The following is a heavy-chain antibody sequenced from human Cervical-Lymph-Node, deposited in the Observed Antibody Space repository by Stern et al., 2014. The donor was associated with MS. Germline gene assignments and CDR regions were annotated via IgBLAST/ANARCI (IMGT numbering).Heavy chain of an antibody. CDR2: INSRSDDI. CDR1: GFTFSNYG. J-gene: IGHJ4*02. CDR3: ARDLLDRNYDISGHYY. Sequence: EVQMVESGGGLVKPGGSLRLSCADSGFTFSNYGMSWVRQAPGKGLEWVSSINSRSDDICYADSVKGRFTISRDNAKNSLFLQMNSLRAEDTAVYYCARDLLDRNYDISGHYYWGQGTLVTASS. V-gene: IGHV3-21*01. D-gene: IGHD3-22*01.